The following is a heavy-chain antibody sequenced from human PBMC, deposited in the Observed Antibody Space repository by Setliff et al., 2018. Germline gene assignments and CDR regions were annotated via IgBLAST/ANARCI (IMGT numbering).Heavy chain of an antibody. CDR2: ITWDGYS. Sequence: PGESLKISCAASGFTLQEYTMHWVRQAPGKGLEWVSLITWDGYSYYAESMNGRFTISRDNSENSLFLQMDGLTTEDTALYHCVKDKSGARRFSGFVFDIWGQGTQVTVSS. J-gene: IGHJ4*02. CDR3: VKDKSGARRFSGFVFDI. D-gene: IGHD3-22*01. V-gene: IGHV3-43*01. CDR1: GFTLQEYT.